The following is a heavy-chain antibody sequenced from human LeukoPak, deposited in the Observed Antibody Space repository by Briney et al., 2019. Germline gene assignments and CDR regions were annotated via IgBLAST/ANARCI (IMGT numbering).Heavy chain of an antibody. V-gene: IGHV4-61*02. CDR2: IYTSGST. Sequence: PSQTLSLTCTVSGGSISSGSYYWSWIRQPAGKGLEWIGRIYTSGSTNYNPSLKSRVTISVDTSKNQFSLKLSSVTAADTAVYYCARGRVGATQFDYWGQGTLVTVSS. D-gene: IGHD1-26*01. CDR3: ARGRVGATQFDY. CDR1: GGSISSGSYY. J-gene: IGHJ4*02.